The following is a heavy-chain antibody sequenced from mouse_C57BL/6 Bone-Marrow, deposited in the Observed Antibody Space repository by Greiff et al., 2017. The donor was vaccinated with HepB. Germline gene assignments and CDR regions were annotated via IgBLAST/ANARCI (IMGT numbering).Heavy chain of an antibody. CDR2: IHPNSGST. CDR3: ARASYYYGSSYFFDY. V-gene: IGHV1-64*01. D-gene: IGHD1-1*01. CDR1: GYTFTSYW. Sequence: QVQLQQPGAELVKPGASVKLSCKASGYTFTSYWMHWVKQRPGQGLEWIGMIHPNSGSTNYNEKFKSKATLTVDKSSSTAYMQLSSLTSEDSAVYYCARASYYYGSSYFFDYWGRGTTLTVSS. J-gene: IGHJ2*01.